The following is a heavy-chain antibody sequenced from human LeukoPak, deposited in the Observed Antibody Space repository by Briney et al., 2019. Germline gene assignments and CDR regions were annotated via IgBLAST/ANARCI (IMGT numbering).Heavy chain of an antibody. CDR1: GFIFSSSA. Sequence: GGSLRLSCAASGFIFSSSAMSWVRQAPGKGLEWVSSITDSGDGTYYADSVKGRFTISRDDSKNTLYLQMNSLRAEDTALYYCAKHSPVATWWGQGTLVTVSS. D-gene: IGHD1-26*01. CDR2: ITDSGDGT. V-gene: IGHV3-23*01. J-gene: IGHJ4*02. CDR3: AKHSPVATW.